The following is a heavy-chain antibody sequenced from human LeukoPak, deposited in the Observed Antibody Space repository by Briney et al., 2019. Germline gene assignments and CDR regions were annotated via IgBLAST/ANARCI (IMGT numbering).Heavy chain of an antibody. J-gene: IGHJ4*02. V-gene: IGHV4-59*08. Sequence: SETLSLTCTVSGGSISNYYWSWIRQSPGKGLEWIGYIYYSGSTNYNPSLKSRVTISVDTPKNQFSLKLTSVTAADTAVYYCARHGGWLAGARNWGQGTLVTVSS. CDR2: IYYSGST. D-gene: IGHD6-19*01. CDR1: GGSISNYY. CDR3: ARHGGWLAGARN.